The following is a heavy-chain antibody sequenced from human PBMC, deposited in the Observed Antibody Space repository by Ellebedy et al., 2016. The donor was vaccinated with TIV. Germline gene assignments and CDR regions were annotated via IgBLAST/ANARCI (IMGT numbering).Heavy chain of an antibody. CDR1: GFSFSSYW. Sequence: PGGSLRLSCAASGFSFSSYWMHWVRQAPGKGLEWVGRIKSKTDGETTDYAAPVKGRLTISRDDSKNTLYLQMISLKTEDTAVNYCTTDYWYGDYRFRYWGQGTLVTVSS. CDR3: TTDYWYGDYRFRY. CDR2: IKSKTDGETT. V-gene: IGHV3-15*01. D-gene: IGHD4-17*01. J-gene: IGHJ4*02.